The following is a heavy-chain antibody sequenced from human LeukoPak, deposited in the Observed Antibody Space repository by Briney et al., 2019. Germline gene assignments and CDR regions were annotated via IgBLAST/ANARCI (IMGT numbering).Heavy chain of an antibody. CDR2: MYTSGNT. J-gene: IGHJ4*02. CDR3: ARDSGYDLS. Sequence: SETLSLTCTVSGDSISSYFWSWIRQPAGKGLELIGRMYTSGNTIYNPSLKRRVSMSVDTSKNQLSLKVRSVTAADTAVYYCARDSGYDLSWGQGTLVTVSS. CDR1: GDSISSYF. V-gene: IGHV4-4*07. D-gene: IGHD5-12*01.